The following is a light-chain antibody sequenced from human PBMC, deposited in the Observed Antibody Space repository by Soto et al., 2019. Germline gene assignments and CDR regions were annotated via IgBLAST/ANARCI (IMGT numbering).Light chain of an antibody. J-gene: IGLJ3*02. CDR2: VNSDGSH. V-gene: IGLV4-69*01. Sequence: QLVLSQSPSASASQGASVKFTCSLTSGHSTYAVAWHQQPPHKRPRFLMIVNSDGSHTKGDGIPDRFSGSSSGADGYLTISSLQSEDEGDYYCESWGGGVHWVFGGGTKLTVL. CDR3: ESWGGGVHWV. CDR1: SGHSTYA.